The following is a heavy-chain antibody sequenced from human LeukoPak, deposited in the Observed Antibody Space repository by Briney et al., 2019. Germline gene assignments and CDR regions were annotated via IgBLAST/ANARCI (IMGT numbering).Heavy chain of an antibody. J-gene: IGHJ4*02. CDR1: GFTFSNYW. D-gene: IGHD6-13*01. CDR2: IKRDGSEK. Sequence: PGGSLRLSCAASGFTFSNYWMSWVRQAPGKGLEWVANIKRDGSEKYYVDSVKGRFTISRDNAKNSLYLQMNSLRAEDTAVYYCARYVIAAAFDYWGQGTLVTVSS. V-gene: IGHV3-7*01. CDR3: ARYVIAAAFDY.